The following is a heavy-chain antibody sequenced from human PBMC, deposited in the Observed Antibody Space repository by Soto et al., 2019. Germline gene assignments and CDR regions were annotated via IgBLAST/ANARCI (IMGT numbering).Heavy chain of an antibody. V-gene: IGHV3-30*18. CDR3: AKDFPGY. CDR1: GFTFSSYG. CDR2: ISYDGSNK. Sequence: GGSLRLSCAASGFTFSSYGMHWVRQAPGKGLEWVAVISYDGSNKYYADSVKGRFTISRDNSKNTLYLQMNSLRAEDTAVYYCAKDFPGYWGQGTRVTVSS. J-gene: IGHJ4*02.